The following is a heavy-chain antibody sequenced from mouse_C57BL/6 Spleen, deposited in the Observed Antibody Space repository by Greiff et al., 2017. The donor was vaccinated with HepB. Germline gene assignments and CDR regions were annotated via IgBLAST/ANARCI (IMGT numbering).Heavy chain of an antibody. CDR3: ARDSGDAY. J-gene: IGHJ3*01. Sequence: VQLQQSGPELVKPGASVKISCKASGYTFTDYYMNWVKQSHGKSLEWIGDINPNNGGTSYNQKFKGKATLTVDKSSSTAYMELRSLTSEDSAVYYCARDSGDAYWGQGTLVTVSA. CDR2: INPNNGGT. CDR1: GYTFTDYY. V-gene: IGHV1-26*01.